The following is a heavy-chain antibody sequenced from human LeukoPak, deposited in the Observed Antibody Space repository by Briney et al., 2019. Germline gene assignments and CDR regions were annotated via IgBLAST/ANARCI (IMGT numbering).Heavy chain of an antibody. CDR1: GFTFSSYA. V-gene: IGHV3-23*01. D-gene: IGHD6-13*01. CDR3: AKDQDVAAAGTWGSIDY. J-gene: IGHJ4*02. Sequence: PGGSLRLTCAASGFTFSSYAMSWVRQAPGKGLEWVSGISDSGGGTYYADSVKGRFTISRDSAKNTLYLQMKSLRPDHTAVYYCAKDQDVAAAGTWGSIDYWGQGTLVTVSS. CDR2: ISDSGGGT.